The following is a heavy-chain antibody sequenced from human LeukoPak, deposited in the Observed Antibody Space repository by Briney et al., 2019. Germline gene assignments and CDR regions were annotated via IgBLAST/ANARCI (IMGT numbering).Heavy chain of an antibody. J-gene: IGHJ6*04. CDR1: GFTFSTYS. D-gene: IGHD2-2*01. Sequence: GSLRLSCAASGFTFSTYSMNWLRQAPGKGLEWVSYISSSGRTIYYADSVKGRFTIARDNAKNSLYLQMNSLRAEDTAVYYCARDPMPRGMDVWGKGTTVTVSS. CDR3: ARDPMPRGMDV. CDR2: ISSSGRTI. V-gene: IGHV3-48*01.